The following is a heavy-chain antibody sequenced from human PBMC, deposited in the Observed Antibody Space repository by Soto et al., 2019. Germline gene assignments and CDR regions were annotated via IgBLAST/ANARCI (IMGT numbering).Heavy chain of an antibody. V-gene: IGHV1-2*02. CDR3: ARVRVEVGATPPYLRNNWFDP. CDR1: GYTFTGYY. D-gene: IGHD1-26*01. Sequence: ASVKVSCKASGYTFTGYYMHWVRQAPGQGLEWTGWINPNSGGTNYAQKFQGRVTMTRDTSISTAYMELSRLRSDDTAVYYCARVRVEVGATPPYLRNNWFDPWGQGTLVTVSS. J-gene: IGHJ5*02. CDR2: INPNSGGT.